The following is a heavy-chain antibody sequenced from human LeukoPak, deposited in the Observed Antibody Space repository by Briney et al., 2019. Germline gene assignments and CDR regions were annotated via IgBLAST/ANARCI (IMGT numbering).Heavy chain of an antibody. CDR3: ARHGGYDFAH. J-gene: IGHJ4*02. Sequence: SETLSLNCAVDGGSFSGFYWSWIRQPPGKGLEWIGQIGPSGGTTYNPSLESRVTFSLDTSKTQFSVKVNSVTAADTAVYYCARHGGYDFAHWGQGTLVTVSS. CDR1: GGSFSGFY. V-gene: IGHV4-34*01. CDR2: IGPSGGT. D-gene: IGHD3-16*01.